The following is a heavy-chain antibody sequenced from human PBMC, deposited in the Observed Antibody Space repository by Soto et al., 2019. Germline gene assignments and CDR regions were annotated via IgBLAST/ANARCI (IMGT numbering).Heavy chain of an antibody. CDR3: ARADELRVDAFDI. Sequence: GGSLRLSCAASGFTFSSYSMNWVSQAPGKGLGWVSSISSSRSYIYYADSVKGRFTISRDNAKNSLYLQMNSLRAEDAAVYYCARADELRVDAFDIWGQGTMVTVSS. J-gene: IGHJ3*02. CDR2: ISSSRSYI. CDR1: GFTFSSYS. V-gene: IGHV3-21*01. D-gene: IGHD1-7*01.